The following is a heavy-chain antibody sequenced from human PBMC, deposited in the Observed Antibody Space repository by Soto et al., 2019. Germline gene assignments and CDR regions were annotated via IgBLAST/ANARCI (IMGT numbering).Heavy chain of an antibody. V-gene: IGHV4-31*03. J-gene: IGHJ5*02. CDR2: IYYSGST. CDR3: ARNKNGSGSFTFDP. CDR1: GGSISSGGYY. Sequence: PSETLSLTCTVSGGSISSGGYYWSWIRQHPGKGLEWIGYIYYSGSTYYNPSLKSRVTISVDTSKNQFSLKLSSVTAADTAVYYCARNKNGSGSFTFDPWGQGTLVTVSS. D-gene: IGHD3-10*01.